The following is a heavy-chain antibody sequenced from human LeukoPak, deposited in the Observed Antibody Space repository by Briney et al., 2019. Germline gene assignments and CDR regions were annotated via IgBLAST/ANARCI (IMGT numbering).Heavy chain of an antibody. J-gene: IGHJ3*01. Sequence: SSGTLSLTCAVSGGSISSSNWWSWVRQPPGKGLEWIGSTSYSGNAYYNPSLKSRVTISVDTSKNQFSLKLSSVTAADTAVYYCASGMYYYDSSGYYGGVSAFDVWSQGTMVTVSS. D-gene: IGHD3-22*01. CDR2: TSYSGNA. V-gene: IGHV4-4*02. CDR1: GGSISSSNW. CDR3: ASGMYYYDSSGYYGGVSAFDV.